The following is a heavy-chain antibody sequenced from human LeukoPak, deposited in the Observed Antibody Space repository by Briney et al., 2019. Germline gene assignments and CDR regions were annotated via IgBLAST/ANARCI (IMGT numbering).Heavy chain of an antibody. CDR2: IYAGGNT. J-gene: IGHJ4*02. V-gene: IGHV3-66*01. Sequence: PGGSLRLSCAASGFTLNTNHMNWVRQVPGKGLEWVSVIYAGGNTYYADSVKERFTISRDNSRNTLYLQMNSLRGDDTAVYYCAREVYSSTWFDLWGQGTLVTVSS. CDR3: AREVYSSTWFDL. D-gene: IGHD6-13*01. CDR1: GFTLNTNH.